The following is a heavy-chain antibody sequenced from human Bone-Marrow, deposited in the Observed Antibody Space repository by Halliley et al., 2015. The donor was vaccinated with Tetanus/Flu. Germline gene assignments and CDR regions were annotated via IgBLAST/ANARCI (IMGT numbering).Heavy chain of an antibody. CDR3: TAFPYTSLVTVDY. CDR1: GVTFGDHA. J-gene: IGHJ4*02. CDR2: IRTKPYGGTT. D-gene: IGHD5-18*01. Sequence: SLRLSCTTSGVTFGDHALSWARQAPGKGLEWVGFIRTKPYGGTTEYAASVKGRFTISRDDSKTIAYLQMNSLKTEDTAVYYCTAFPYTSLVTVDYRGQGTLVTVSS. V-gene: IGHV3-49*04.